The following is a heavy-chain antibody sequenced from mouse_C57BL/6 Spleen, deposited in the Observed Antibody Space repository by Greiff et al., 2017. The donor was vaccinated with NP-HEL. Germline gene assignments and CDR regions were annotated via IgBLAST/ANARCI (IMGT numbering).Heavy chain of an antibody. J-gene: IGHJ1*03. V-gene: IGHV2-4*01. CDR3: AKNWGDGYYWYFDV. D-gene: IGHD2-3*01. Sequence: QVHVKQSGPGLVQPSQSLSITCTVSGFSLTSYGVHWVRQPPGKGLEWLGVIWSGGSTDYNAAFISRLSISKDNSKSQVFFKMNSLQADDTAIYYCAKNWGDGYYWYFDVWGTGTTVTVSS. CDR2: IWSGGST. CDR1: GFSLTSYG.